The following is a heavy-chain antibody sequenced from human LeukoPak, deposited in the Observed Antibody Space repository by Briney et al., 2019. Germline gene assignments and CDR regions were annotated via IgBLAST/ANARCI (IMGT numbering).Heavy chain of an antibody. CDR2: IYYSGST. D-gene: IGHD5-18*01. CDR1: GASISSGSYY. Sequence: SETLSLTCTVSGASISSGSYYWGWIRQPPGKGLEWIGSIYYSGSTHYNPSLKSRVTISVETSKNQYFLKLSSVTAADTAVYYCARHLMQLWLRDAFDIWGQGTMVTVSS. J-gene: IGHJ3*02. V-gene: IGHV4-39*01. CDR3: ARHLMQLWLRDAFDI.